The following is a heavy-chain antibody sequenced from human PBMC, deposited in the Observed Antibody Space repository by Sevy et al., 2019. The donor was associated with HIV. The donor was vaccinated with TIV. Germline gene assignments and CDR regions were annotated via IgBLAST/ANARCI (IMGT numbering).Heavy chain of an antibody. J-gene: IGHJ4*02. CDR1: GFTFSNFG. CDR3: AKDLAGPGRRYFDY. Sequence: GSLRLSCTASGFTFSNFGMHWVRQVPGKGLEWVTFIRYDGSDEYYAVSVKGRFTISRDDSKNTLYLQMDSLRAEDTAIYYCAKDLAGPGRRYFDYWGQGTLVTVSS. V-gene: IGHV3-30*02. D-gene: IGHD6-13*01. CDR2: IRYDGSDE.